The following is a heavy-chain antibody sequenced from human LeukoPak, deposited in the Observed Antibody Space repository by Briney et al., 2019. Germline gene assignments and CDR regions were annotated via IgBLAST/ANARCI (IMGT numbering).Heavy chain of an antibody. CDR3: AKRSGGDDY. V-gene: IGHV3-23*01. CDR2: ISGSGGST. CDR1: GFTFSSYA. Sequence: GGSLRLSCAASGFTFSSYAMSWVRQAPGKGLEWVSAISGSGGSTYFAGSVKGRFTISRDNAKNTLYLQMNSLRAEDTAVYYCAKRSGGDDYWGQGTLVTVSS. D-gene: IGHD6-19*01. J-gene: IGHJ4*02.